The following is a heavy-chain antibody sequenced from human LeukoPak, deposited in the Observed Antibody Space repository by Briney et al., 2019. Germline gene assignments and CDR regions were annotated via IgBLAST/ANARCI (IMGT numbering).Heavy chain of an antibody. CDR2: ISVYSGNT. D-gene: IGHD2-2*01. Sequence: ASVKVSCKASGYTFTSYGISWVRQAPGQGLEWMGRISVYSGNTNYAQNFQGRVTMTTDTSTSTAHMELRSLGSDDTAVYYCARDRSCCQDFDYWGQGTLVTVSS. CDR1: GYTFTSYG. J-gene: IGHJ4*02. CDR3: ARDRSCCQDFDY. V-gene: IGHV1-18*01.